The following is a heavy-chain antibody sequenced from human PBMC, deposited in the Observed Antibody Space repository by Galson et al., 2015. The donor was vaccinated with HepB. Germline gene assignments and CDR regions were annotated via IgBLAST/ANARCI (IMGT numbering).Heavy chain of an antibody. CDR3: AKSDGILEWKPYDY. D-gene: IGHD3-3*01. CDR1: GFIFGNYG. J-gene: IGHJ4*02. CDR2: ISGSGSST. Sequence: SLRLSCAASGFIFGNYGMTWVRQAPGKGLEWVSGISGSGSSTHYADSVRGRFTISRDNSKNTLYLQMNSLRAEDTAVYYCAKSDGILEWKPYDYWGQGMLATVSS. V-gene: IGHV3-23*01.